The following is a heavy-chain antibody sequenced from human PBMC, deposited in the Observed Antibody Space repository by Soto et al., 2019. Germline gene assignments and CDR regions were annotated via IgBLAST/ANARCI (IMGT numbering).Heavy chain of an antibody. V-gene: IGHV3-23*01. CDR1: GVTFSSYA. Sequence: PGGSLRLSCAASGVTFSSYAMSWVRQAPGKGLEWVSAISGSGGSTYYADSVKGRFTISRDNSKNTLYLQMNSLRAEDTAVYYCAKDLDYGDPLRLNYYYYYMDVWGKGTTVTVSS. J-gene: IGHJ6*03. D-gene: IGHD4-17*01. CDR3: AKDLDYGDPLRLNYYYYYMDV. CDR2: ISGSGGST.